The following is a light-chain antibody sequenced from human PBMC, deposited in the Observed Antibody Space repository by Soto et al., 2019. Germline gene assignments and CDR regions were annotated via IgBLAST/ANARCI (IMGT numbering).Light chain of an antibody. CDR3: QSYDSSLNDVV. CDR2: GYN. CDR1: SSNIGARYD. V-gene: IGLV1-40*01. J-gene: IGLJ2*01. Sequence: QSVLTQPPSVSGAPGQRVTISCTGSSSNIGARYDVHWYQQLPGTAPKLLIYGYNNRPSGVPDRFSGSKSGTSASLAITGLQAEDEAAYYCQSYDSSLNDVVFGGGTQLTVL.